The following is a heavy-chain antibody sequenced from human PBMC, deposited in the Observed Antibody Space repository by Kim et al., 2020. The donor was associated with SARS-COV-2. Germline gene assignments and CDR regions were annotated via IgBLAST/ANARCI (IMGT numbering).Heavy chain of an antibody. CDR3: ARDLVGCSGGSCYFRMDV. CDR1: GYTFTSYY. V-gene: IGHV1-46*01. Sequence: VKVSCKASGYTFTSYYMHWVRQAPGQGLEWMGIINPSGGSTSYAQKFQGRVTMTRDTSTSTVYMELSSLRSEDTAVYYCARDLVGCSGGSCYFRMDVWGQGTTVTVSS. CDR2: INPSGGST. J-gene: IGHJ6*02. D-gene: IGHD2-15*01.